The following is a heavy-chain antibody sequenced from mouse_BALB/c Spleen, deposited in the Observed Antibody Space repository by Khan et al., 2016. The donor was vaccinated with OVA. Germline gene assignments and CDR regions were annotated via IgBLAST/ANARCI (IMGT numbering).Heavy chain of an antibody. J-gene: IGHJ3*01. D-gene: IGHD1-1*01. CDR1: GYTFTKYW. Sequence: QVQLQQSGAELAKPGASVKMSCKASGYTFTKYWMHWVKQRPGQGLEWIGYINPSTGYTEYNQKFKDKATLTADKSSSTAYMQLSSLTSEDSAVYYCVNRGSSSAWFTYWGQGTLVTVSA. V-gene: IGHV1-7*01. CDR2: INPSTGYT. CDR3: VNRGSSSAWFTY.